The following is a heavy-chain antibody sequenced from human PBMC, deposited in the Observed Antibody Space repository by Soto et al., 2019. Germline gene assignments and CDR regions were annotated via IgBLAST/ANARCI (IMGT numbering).Heavy chain of an antibody. D-gene: IGHD3-3*01. Sequence: GALRLSCAASGFTFSSYAMSWVRQAPGKGLEWVSAISGSGGSTYYADSVKGRFTISRDNSKNTLYLQMNSLRAEDTAVYYCAKVHIHNYYDYCSDLFDFWGQGTPVTVSS. CDR1: GFTFSSYA. V-gene: IGHV3-23*01. CDR3: AKVHIHNYYDYCSDLFDF. J-gene: IGHJ4*02. CDR2: ISGSGGST.